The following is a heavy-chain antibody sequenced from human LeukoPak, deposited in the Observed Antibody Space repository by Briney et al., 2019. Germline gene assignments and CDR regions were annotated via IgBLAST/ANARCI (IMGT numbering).Heavy chain of an antibody. J-gene: IGHJ4*02. CDR1: GFTFSSYS. CDR2: ISSSSSYI. D-gene: IGHD6-6*01. Sequence: GGSLRLSCAASGFTFSSYSMNWVRQAPGKGLEWVSSISSSSSYIYYADSVKGRFTISRDNAKNSLYLQMNSLRAEDTAVYYCARDRMYSSSSYYFDYWGQGTLVTVSS. CDR3: ARDRMYSSSSYYFDY. V-gene: IGHV3-21*01.